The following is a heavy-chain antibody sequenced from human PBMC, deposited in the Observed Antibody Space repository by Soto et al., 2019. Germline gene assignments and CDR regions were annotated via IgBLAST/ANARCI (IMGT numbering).Heavy chain of an antibody. D-gene: IGHD1-26*01. J-gene: IGHJ4*02. CDR3: ARELAKGGGSAGFDD. V-gene: IGHV1-18*01. Sequence: GAAVTVSGKASGYAFTSCGISWVRQAPGQGLEWMGWISAYNGNTNYAQKLPGRVTMTTDTSTSTAYMELRSLRSVDTAVYYCARELAKGGGSAGFDDWGQGTLVTVSS. CDR1: GYAFTSCG. CDR2: ISAYNGNT.